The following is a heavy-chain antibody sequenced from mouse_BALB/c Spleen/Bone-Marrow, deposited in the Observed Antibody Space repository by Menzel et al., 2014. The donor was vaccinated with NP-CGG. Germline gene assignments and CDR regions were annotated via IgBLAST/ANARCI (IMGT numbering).Heavy chain of an antibody. CDR2: ISTYSGNT. V-gene: IGHV1-67*01. CDR1: GYTFTDYA. Sequence: VKLMESGPELVRPGVSVKISCKGSGYTFTDYAVHWVKQSHAKSLEWIGVISTYSGNTNYNQKFKGKATMTVDKSSSTAYMELARLTSEDSAIYYCARGIYYDSTWFAYWGQGTLVTVSA. J-gene: IGHJ3*01. D-gene: IGHD2-4*01. CDR3: ARGIYYDSTWFAY.